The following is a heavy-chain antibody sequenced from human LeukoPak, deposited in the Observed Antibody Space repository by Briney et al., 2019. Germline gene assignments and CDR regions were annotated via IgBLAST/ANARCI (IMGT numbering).Heavy chain of an antibody. J-gene: IGHJ3*02. V-gene: IGHV3-48*02. CDR2: IDSGSTTV. D-gene: IGHD1-26*01. CDR3: AREYTGSYHTFDI. Sequence: GGSLRLSCAASEFTFSAYRMDWVRQAPGKGLEWVSYIDSGSTTVNYADSVQGRFTISRDNAKNSLYLQMNSLRDEDTAVYYCAREYTGSYHTFDIWGQGTMVTVSS. CDR1: EFTFSAYR.